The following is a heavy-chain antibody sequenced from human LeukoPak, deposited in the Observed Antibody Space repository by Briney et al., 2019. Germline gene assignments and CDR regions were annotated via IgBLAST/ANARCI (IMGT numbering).Heavy chain of an antibody. CDR3: AKESSGGWYFDY. V-gene: IGHV3-23*01. J-gene: IGHJ4*02. Sequence: GGSLRLSCVASGFTFSSNVMIWVRQAPGKGLEWVSSIPASGGSTYYADSVRGRFTISRDNSKNSLYLQMNSLRAEDTAVYYCAKESSGGWYFDYWGQGTLVTVSS. CDR1: GFTFSSNV. D-gene: IGHD6-19*01. CDR2: IPASGGST.